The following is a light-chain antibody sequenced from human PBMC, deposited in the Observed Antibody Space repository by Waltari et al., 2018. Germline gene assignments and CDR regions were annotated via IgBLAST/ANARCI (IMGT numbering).Light chain of an antibody. Sequence: IQITQSPSPLSASVGDRVSITCRASQSINNWLAWYQQESGKAPRPLLYKASSLESGVPSWFSGSGYGTEFTLTISSLQPDDFAPYYCQEYTGYSYTFGQGTKLEIK. J-gene: IGKJ2*01. V-gene: IGKV1-5*03. CDR3: QEYTGYSYT. CDR1: QSINNW. CDR2: KAS.